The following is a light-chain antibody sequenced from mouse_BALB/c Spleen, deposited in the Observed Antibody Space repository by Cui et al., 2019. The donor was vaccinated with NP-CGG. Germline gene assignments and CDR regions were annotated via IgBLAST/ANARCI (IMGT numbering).Light chain of an antibody. Sequence: QAVVTQESALTTSPGETVTLTRRSSTGAVTTSNYANWVQEKPDHLFTGLIGGTDNRAPGVPARFSGYLIGDKAALTITGAQTEDEAIYFCALWYSNHWVFGGGTKLIVL. CDR2: GTD. CDR3: ALWYSNHWV. J-gene: IGLJ1*01. V-gene: IGLV1*01. CDR1: TGAVTTSNY.